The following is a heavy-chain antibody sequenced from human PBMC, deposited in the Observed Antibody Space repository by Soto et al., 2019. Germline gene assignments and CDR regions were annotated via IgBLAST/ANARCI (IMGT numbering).Heavy chain of an antibody. Sequence: EVQLVDSGGGLVQPGGSLRLSCAASGFTFSSYWMSWVRQAPGKGLEWVANIKQDGSEKYYVDSVKGRFTISRDNAKNSLYLQMNSLRAEDTAVYYCARDLPGVVVTAGFDYWGQGTLVTVSS. D-gene: IGHD2-21*02. CDR2: IKQDGSEK. V-gene: IGHV3-7*03. CDR1: GFTFSSYW. J-gene: IGHJ4*02. CDR3: ARDLPGVVVTAGFDY.